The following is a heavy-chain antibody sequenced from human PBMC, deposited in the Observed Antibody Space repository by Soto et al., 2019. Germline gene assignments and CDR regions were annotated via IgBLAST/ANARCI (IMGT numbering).Heavy chain of an antibody. CDR2: INHSGST. Sequence: PSETLSLTCAVYGGSFSGYYWSWIRQPPGKGLEWIGEINHSGSTNYNPSLKSRVTISVDTSKNQFSLELSSVTAADTAVYYCARLEGTGYYFDYWGQGTLVTVSS. V-gene: IGHV4-34*01. D-gene: IGHD3-3*01. CDR3: ARLEGTGYYFDY. CDR1: GGSFSGYY. J-gene: IGHJ4*02.